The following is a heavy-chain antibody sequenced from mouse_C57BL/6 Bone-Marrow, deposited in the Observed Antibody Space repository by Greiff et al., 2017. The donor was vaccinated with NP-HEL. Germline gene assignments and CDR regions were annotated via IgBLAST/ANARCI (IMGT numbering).Heavy chain of an antibody. CDR3: VAYYYGSGGY. J-gene: IGHJ2*01. D-gene: IGHD1-1*01. Sequence: QVQLQQSGAELVKPGASVKISCKASGYAFSSYWMNWVKQRPGKGLEWIGQIYPGDGDTNYNGKFKGKATLTADKSSSTAYMQRSSLTSEDSAVYFCVAYYYGSGGYWGQGTTLTVSS. CDR2: IYPGDGDT. CDR1: GYAFSSYW. V-gene: IGHV1-80*01.